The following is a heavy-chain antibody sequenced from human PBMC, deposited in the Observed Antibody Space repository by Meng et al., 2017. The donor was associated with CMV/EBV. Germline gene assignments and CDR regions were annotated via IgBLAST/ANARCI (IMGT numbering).Heavy chain of an antibody. Sequence: GGSLRLSCAASGFTFSSYGMHWVRQAPGKGLEWVAFIRYDGSNKYYADSVKGRFTTSRDNSKNTLYLQMNSLRAEDTAVYYCAKGTRLRGSGMDVWGQGTTVTVSS. J-gene: IGHJ6*02. CDR2: IRYDGSNK. CDR1: GFTFSSYG. V-gene: IGHV3-30*02. D-gene: IGHD3-10*01. CDR3: AKGTRLRGSGMDV.